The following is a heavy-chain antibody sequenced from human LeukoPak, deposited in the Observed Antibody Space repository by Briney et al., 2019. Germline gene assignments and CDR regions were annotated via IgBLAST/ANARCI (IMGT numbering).Heavy chain of an antibody. CDR1: GFTFSSYA. V-gene: IGHV3-23*01. Sequence: PGGSLRLSCAASGFTFSSYAMSWVRQAPGKGLEWVSAISGSGGSTYYADSVKGRFTISRDNSKNTLYLQMNSLRAEDTAVYYCAKERGDFWSGYYGFDYWGQGTLVTVSS. CDR2: ISGSGGST. CDR3: AKERGDFWSGYYGFDY. J-gene: IGHJ4*02. D-gene: IGHD3-3*01.